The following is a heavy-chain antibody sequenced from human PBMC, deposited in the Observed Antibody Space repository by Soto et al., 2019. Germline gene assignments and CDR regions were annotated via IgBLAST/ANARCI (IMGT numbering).Heavy chain of an antibody. CDR1: GFSFSISA. V-gene: IGHV3-21*02. CDR2: INSGSTSV. D-gene: IGHD2-15*01. CDR3: ARGGGSLNY. J-gene: IGHJ4*02. Sequence: DVQLVESGGGLVKPGGSLRLSCEVSGFSFSISAMNWVRQAPGKGLEWVSSINSGSTSVRYADSVKGRFTISRDNANDLPALHMNSLSVEDTAVYYCARGGGSLNYWGQGTLVTVSS.